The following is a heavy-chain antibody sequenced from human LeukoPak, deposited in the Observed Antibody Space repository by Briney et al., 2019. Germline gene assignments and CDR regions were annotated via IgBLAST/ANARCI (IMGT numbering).Heavy chain of an antibody. CDR3: ARVATGFGLYYFDY. CDR1: GYSISSGYY. Sequence: PSETLSLTXAVSGYSISSGYYWGWIRQPPGKGLEWIGSIYHSGSTYYNPSLKSRVTISVDTSKNQFSLKLSSVTAADTAVYYCARVATGFGLYYFDYWGQRTLVTVSS. J-gene: IGHJ4*02. D-gene: IGHD5-12*01. CDR2: IYHSGST. V-gene: IGHV4-38-2*01.